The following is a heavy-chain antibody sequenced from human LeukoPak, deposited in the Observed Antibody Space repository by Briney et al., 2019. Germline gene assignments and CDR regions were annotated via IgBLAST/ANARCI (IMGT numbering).Heavy chain of an antibody. D-gene: IGHD7-27*01. J-gene: IGHJ4*02. CDR2: IHLGRGDT. CDR3: ARDHNWGPDY. V-gene: IGHV1-2*02. Sequence: GTSGTVPCKALGYTFTDHYFHLLRQAPGQGIEWMGWIHLGRGDTNIAQKFQGRVSLTRDMSISTAYMELSRLTSDDTAVYYCARDHNWGPDYWGQGTLVSVSS. CDR1: GYTFTDHY.